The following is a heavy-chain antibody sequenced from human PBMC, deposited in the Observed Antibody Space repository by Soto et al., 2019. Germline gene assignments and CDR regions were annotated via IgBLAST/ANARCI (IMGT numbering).Heavy chain of an antibody. D-gene: IGHD5-12*01. CDR1: GYTFTSYD. J-gene: IGHJ4*02. CDR3: ARDPPGMATITRSGGDY. Sequence: QVRLVQSGSELKKPGASVKGSCKASGYTFTSYDMNWVRQAPGQGLEWMGWINTNTGNPTYAQGFTGQFVFSLDTSVSTADLQICSLKAEDTAVYYCARDPPGMATITRSGGDYWGQGTLVTVSS. CDR2: INTNTGNP. V-gene: IGHV7-4-1*01.